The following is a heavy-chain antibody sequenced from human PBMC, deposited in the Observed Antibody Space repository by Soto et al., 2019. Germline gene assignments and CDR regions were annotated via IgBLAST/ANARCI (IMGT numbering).Heavy chain of an antibody. CDR1: GGSISSSNW. CDR2: IYHSGST. J-gene: IGHJ6*02. V-gene: IGHV4-4*02. D-gene: IGHD2-15*01. CDR3: ARGGGYCSGGSCYSVLYYYYGMDV. Sequence: QVQLQESGPGLVKPSGTLSLTCAVSGGSISSSNWWSWVRQPPGKGLEWIGEIYHSGSTNYNPSLNSRVTISVDKSKNQCSLKLSSVTAADTAVYYCARGGGYCSGGSCYSVLYYYYGMDVWGQGTTVTVSS.